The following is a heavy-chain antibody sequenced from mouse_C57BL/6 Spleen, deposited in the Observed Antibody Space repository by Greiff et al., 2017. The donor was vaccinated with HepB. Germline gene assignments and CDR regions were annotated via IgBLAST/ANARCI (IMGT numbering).Heavy chain of an antibody. CDR3: ARYYYGNSFDY. Sequence: EVKLVESGGGLVQPGGSLSLSCAASGFTFTDYYMSWVRQPPGKALEWLGFIRNKANGYTTEYSASVKGRFTISRDNSQSILYLQMNALRAEDSATYYCARYYYGNSFDYWGQGTTLTVSS. V-gene: IGHV7-3*01. D-gene: IGHD1-1*01. CDR2: IRNKANGYTT. CDR1: GFTFTDYY. J-gene: IGHJ2*01.